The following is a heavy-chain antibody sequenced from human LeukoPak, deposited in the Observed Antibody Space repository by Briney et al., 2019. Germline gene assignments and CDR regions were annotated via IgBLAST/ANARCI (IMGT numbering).Heavy chain of an antibody. D-gene: IGHD3-10*01. V-gene: IGHV4-31*03. CDR3: PRGRLDSMVRGVIAFDP. Sequence: PSETLSLTCTVSGGSISGGGYYWSWIRQHPGKGLEWIGYIYYSGSTYYNPSLKSRVTISVDTSKNQFSLKLSSVTAADTAVYYCPRGRLDSMVRGVIAFDPWGQGTLVTVSS. J-gene: IGHJ5*02. CDR1: GGSISGGGYY. CDR2: IYYSGST.